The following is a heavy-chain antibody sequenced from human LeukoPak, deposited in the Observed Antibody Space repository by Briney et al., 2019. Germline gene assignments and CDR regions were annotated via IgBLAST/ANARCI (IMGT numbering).Heavy chain of an antibody. D-gene: IGHD1-1*01. J-gene: IGHJ4*02. CDR2: ISMNVQTT. CDR1: GFTFTSHV. CDR3: VREGLERRTNFDY. Sequence: PGGSLRLSCSASGFTFTSHVMHWVRQAPGKGLQYVSGISMNVQTTYYAGSVKGRFTISRDSSTNTVYLQMNSLTAEDTAVYYCVREGLERRTNFDYWGQGTLVSVSS. V-gene: IGHV3-64D*06.